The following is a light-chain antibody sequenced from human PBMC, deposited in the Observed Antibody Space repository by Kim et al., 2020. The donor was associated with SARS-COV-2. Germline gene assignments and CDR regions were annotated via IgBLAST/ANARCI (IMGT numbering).Light chain of an antibody. V-gene: IGKV3-20*01. CDR3: QQYGSSLIT. CDR1: QSVSSSY. CDR2: GAS. J-gene: IGKJ3*01. Sequence: SPGEIATLSCSASQSVSSSYLAWYQQKPGQAPRLLIYGASSRATGIPDRFSGSGSGTDFTLTISRLEPEDFAVYYCQQYGSSLITFGPGTKVDIK.